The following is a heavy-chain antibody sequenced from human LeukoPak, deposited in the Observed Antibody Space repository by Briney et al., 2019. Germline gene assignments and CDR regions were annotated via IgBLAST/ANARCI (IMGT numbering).Heavy chain of an antibody. Sequence: PGGALRLSCAASGFTFSSYWMHWVRQAPGKGLVWVSRINSDGSSTSYADSVKGRFPISRDNDKNTLYLQMNSLRAEDTAVYYCAIGYCSGGSCYFDYWGQGTLVTVSS. V-gene: IGHV3-74*01. CDR2: INSDGSST. J-gene: IGHJ4*02. CDR3: AIGYCSGGSCYFDY. D-gene: IGHD2-15*01. CDR1: GFTFSSYW.